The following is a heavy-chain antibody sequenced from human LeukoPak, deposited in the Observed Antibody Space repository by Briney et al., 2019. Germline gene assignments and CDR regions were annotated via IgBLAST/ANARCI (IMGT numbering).Heavy chain of an antibody. J-gene: IGHJ6*04. CDR2: RSHNRGT. D-gene: IGHD3-10*01. Sequence: PSETLSLTCAVSGYSISNDYYWGWIRQPPGKGLEWIGSRSHNRGTYYNPSLKSRVTISMDTSKNQFSLRLSSVTAADTAVYYCASYYASGVSAYNYYGMDVWGKGTTVTVSS. CDR3: ASYYASGVSAYNYYGMDV. CDR1: GYSISNDYY. V-gene: IGHV4-38-2*01.